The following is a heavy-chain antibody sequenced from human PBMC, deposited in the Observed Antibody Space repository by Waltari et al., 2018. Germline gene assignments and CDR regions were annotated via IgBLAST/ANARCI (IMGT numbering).Heavy chain of an antibody. CDR1: GGTFSSYA. CDR2: IIPIFGTA. D-gene: IGHD6-6*01. V-gene: IGHV1-69*14. CDR3: ATSRGAARLVYYFDY. J-gene: IGHJ4*02. Sequence: QVQLVQSGAEVKKPGASVKVSCKASGGTFSSYAIRWVRQAPGQGLEWMGGIIPIFGTANYAQKFQGRVTITADKSTSTAYMELSSLRSEDTAVYYCATSRGAARLVYYFDYWGQGTLVTVSS.